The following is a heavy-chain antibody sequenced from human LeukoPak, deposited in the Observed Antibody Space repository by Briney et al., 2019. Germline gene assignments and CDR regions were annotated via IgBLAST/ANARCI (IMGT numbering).Heavy chain of an antibody. J-gene: IGHJ4*02. D-gene: IGHD6-19*01. V-gene: IGHV3-23*01. CDR1: GFTFSSYA. CDR2: ISGSGSST. Sequence: GGSLRLSCAASGFTFSSYAMSWVRQAPGRGLEWVSPISGSGSSTYYADSVKGRFTISRDNSKNTLYLQMNSLRAEDTAVYYCAKGVAVASPYYFDYWGQGTLVTVSS. CDR3: AKGVAVASPYYFDY.